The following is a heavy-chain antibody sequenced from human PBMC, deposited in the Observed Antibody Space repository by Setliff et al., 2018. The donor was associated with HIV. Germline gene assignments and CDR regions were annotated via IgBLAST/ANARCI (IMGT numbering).Heavy chain of an antibody. CDR2: ISTYNGNT. CDR1: GYTFTNYG. CDR3: ARDKALYYYDGSGSPLFDI. V-gene: IGHV1-18*01. Sequence: VASVKVSCKASGYTFTNYGINWVRQAPGQGPEWMGWISTYNGNTSNTQNLQGRVTMTTDTSTNTAYMELRSLTSDDTAVYYCARDKALYYYDGSGSPLFDIWGQGTMVTVSS. D-gene: IGHD3-22*01. J-gene: IGHJ3*02.